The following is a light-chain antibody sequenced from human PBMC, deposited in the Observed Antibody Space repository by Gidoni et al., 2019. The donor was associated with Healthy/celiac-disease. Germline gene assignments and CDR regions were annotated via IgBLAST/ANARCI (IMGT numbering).Light chain of an antibody. Sequence: DFVMTQSPDSLAVSLCERATINCRSSQSVLYSSTNYNYLAWYQQKPGQPPKLLIYWASTRESGVPDRFIGSGSGTDFTLTITSLQAEDVAVYYCQQYYNDPFTFGPGTKV. CDR2: WAS. CDR3: QQYYNDPFT. J-gene: IGKJ3*01. V-gene: IGKV4-1*01. CDR1: QSVLYSSTNYNY.